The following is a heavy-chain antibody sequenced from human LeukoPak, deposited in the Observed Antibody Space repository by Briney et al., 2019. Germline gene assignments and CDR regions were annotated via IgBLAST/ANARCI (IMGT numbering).Heavy chain of an antibody. CDR2: IYSGGTT. CDR1: GFTDSSDY. V-gene: IGHV3-66*01. CDR3: TRGGSVPATRSFDY. J-gene: IGHJ4*02. Sequence: PVGSLRLSCSASGFTDSSDYMSWFLQAPGKRLTWLSVIYSGGTTYYADSVKGRFTISRDNSKNTVYLQMNSLRVEDTAVYYCTRGGSVPATRSFDYWGQGTLVTVSS. D-gene: IGHD6-19*01.